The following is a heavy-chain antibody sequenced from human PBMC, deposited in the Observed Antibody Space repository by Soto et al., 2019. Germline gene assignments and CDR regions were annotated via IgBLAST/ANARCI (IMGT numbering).Heavy chain of an antibody. Sequence: GGSLRLSCAASGFTFSSYNMNWVRQAPGKGLEWVSSISSSSSYIYYADSVKGRFTISRDNAKNSLYLQMNSLRAEDTAVYYCAITRRDGYNNYYYYYGMDVWGHGTTVT. J-gene: IGHJ6*02. CDR2: ISSSSSYI. V-gene: IGHV3-21*01. CDR1: GFTFSSYN. CDR3: AITRRDGYNNYYYYYGMDV. D-gene: IGHD5-12*01.